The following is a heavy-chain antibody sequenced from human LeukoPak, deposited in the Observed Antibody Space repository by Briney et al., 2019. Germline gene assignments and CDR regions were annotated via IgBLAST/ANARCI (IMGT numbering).Heavy chain of an antibody. CDR2: MNPNSGNT. Sequence: GASVKVSCKASGYTFTSYDINWVRQATGQGLEWMGWMNPNSGNTGYAQKFQGRVTMTRDMSTSTVYMELSSLRSEDTAVYYCARDRPYYDFWSGYPAHWFDPWGQGTLVTVSS. CDR3: ARDRPYYDFWSGYPAHWFDP. V-gene: IGHV1-8*01. CDR1: GYTFTSYD. J-gene: IGHJ5*02. D-gene: IGHD3-3*01.